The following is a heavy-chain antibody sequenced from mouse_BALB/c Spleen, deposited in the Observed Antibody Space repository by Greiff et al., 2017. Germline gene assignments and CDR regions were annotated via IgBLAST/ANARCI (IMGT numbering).Heavy chain of an antibody. J-gene: IGHJ2*01. CDR2: IDPYDSET. CDR1: GFYINDTY. CDR3: ARSDGYYFDY. Sequence: VQLQQSGAELVKPGASVKLSCTASGFYINDTYMHWVKQRPEQGLEWIGRIDPYDSETHYNQKFKDKAILTVDKSSSTAYMQLSSLTSEDSAVYYCARSDGYYFDYWGQGTTLTVSS. D-gene: IGHD2-3*01. V-gene: IGHV14-3*02.